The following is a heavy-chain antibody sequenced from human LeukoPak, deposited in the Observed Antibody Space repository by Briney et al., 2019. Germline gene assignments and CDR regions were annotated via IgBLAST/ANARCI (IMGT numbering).Heavy chain of an antibody. Sequence: PGGSLRLSCAASGFTFSSYAMSWVRQPPGKGLEWVSTISGSGGSTYFADSVKGRFTISRDNAKNSLYLQMNSLRAEDTAVYYCARDLGGDIVLMVYAIPYYYYGMDVWGQGTTVTVSS. CDR1: GFTFSSYA. D-gene: IGHD2-8*01. V-gene: IGHV3-23*01. CDR3: ARDLGGDIVLMVYAIPYYYYGMDV. CDR2: ISGSGGST. J-gene: IGHJ6*02.